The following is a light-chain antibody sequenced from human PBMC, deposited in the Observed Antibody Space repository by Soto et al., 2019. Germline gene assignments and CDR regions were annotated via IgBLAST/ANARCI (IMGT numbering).Light chain of an antibody. CDR3: QQYNSYPWT. CDR1: QSISIW. Sequence: DIQMTQSPSTLSASVGDRVTITCRASQSISIWLAWYQQKSGKAPKLLIYKASSLESGVPSRFSGSGSGTEFTLTISSLQPDDFATYHCQQYNSYPWTFGQGTKVDIK. CDR2: KAS. V-gene: IGKV1-5*03. J-gene: IGKJ1*01.